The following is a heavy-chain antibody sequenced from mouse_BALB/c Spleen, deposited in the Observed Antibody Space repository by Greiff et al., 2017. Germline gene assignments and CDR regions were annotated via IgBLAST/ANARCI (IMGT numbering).Heavy chain of an antibody. V-gene: IGHV3-8*02. CDR3: ANGGLYYGNYGAMDY. CDR1: GDSITSGY. J-gene: IGHJ4*01. CDR2: ISYSGST. D-gene: IGHD2-1*01. Sequence: EVKLQESGPSLVKPSQTLSLTCSVTGDSITSGYWNWIRKFPGNKLEYMGYISYSGSTYYNPSLKSRISITRDTSKNQYYLQLNSVTTEDTATYYCANGGLYYGNYGAMDYWGQGTSVTVSS.